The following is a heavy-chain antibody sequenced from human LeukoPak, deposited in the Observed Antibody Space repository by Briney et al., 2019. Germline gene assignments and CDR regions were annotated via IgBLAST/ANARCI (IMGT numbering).Heavy chain of an antibody. Sequence: SETLSLTCAVYGGSFSGYYWSWIRQPPGKGLEWIGEINHSGSTNYNPSLKSRVTISADTSKNQFSLKLSSVTAADTAVYYCATDWNLGWFDPWGQGTLVTVSS. V-gene: IGHV4-34*01. CDR2: INHSGST. CDR3: ATDWNLGWFDP. D-gene: IGHD1-1*01. CDR1: GGSFSGYY. J-gene: IGHJ5*02.